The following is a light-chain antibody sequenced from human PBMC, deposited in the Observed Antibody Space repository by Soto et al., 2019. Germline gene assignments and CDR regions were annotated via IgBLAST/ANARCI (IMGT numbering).Light chain of an antibody. V-gene: IGKV3-15*01. J-gene: IGKJ1*01. CDR2: GAT. CDR1: QSVSSN. CDR3: QQYNNWPWT. Sequence: EIEITQSPSSLSVSPGERATLSCRASQSVSSNLAWYQQKPGQAPRLLIYGATTRATGIPARFSGSGSGTEFTLTISSLQSEDFAVYYCQQYNNWPWTFGQGTKVDIK.